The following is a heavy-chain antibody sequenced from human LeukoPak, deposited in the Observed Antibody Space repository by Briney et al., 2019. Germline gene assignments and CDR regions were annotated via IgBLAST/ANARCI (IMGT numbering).Heavy chain of an antibody. V-gene: IGHV1-2*02. D-gene: IGHD2-21*01. CDR3: AGLSGLDAFDI. J-gene: IGHJ3*02. Sequence: ASVRVSCKASGYTFTGYYIHWVRQAPGQGLEWMGWVKPNTGDTQYAQQFQGRVTMSRDTSVSTAYMELSSLRSEDTAVYYCAGLSGLDAFDIWGQGTMVTVSS. CDR1: GYTFTGYY. CDR2: VKPNTGDT.